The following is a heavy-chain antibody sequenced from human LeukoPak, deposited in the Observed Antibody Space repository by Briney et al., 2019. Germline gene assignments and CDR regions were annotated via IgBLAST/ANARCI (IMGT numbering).Heavy chain of an antibody. J-gene: IGHJ5*02. Sequence: SETLSLTCTVSGGSINSTTYSWDWLRQPPGKGLEGIGSIYYSGSTYYNPSLKSRVTISVDTSKNQFSLKLTSVTAADTAVYYCARNKGRYGSGRVHFDPWGQGTLVTVSS. CDR3: ARNKGRYGSGRVHFDP. CDR2: IYYSGST. CDR1: GGSINSTTYS. D-gene: IGHD3-10*01. V-gene: IGHV4-39*01.